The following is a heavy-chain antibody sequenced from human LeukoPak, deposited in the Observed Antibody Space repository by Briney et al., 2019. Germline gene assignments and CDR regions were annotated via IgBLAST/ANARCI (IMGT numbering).Heavy chain of an antibody. J-gene: IGHJ4*02. CDR3: ASVYRFRN. CDR2: INPNRGGT. Sequence: GASVKVSCKASGYPFTDYYMHWVRQAPGQGLEWMGWINPNRGGTDYAQKFQGRVTMTRDTSISTAYMELSRLRYDDTAVYYCASVYRFRNWGQGTLVTVSS. V-gene: IGHV1-2*02. CDR1: GYPFTDYY. D-gene: IGHD5-18*01.